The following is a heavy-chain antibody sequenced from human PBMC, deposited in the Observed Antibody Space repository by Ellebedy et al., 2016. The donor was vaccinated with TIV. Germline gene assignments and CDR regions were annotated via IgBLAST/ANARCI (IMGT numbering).Heavy chain of an antibody. Sequence: MPSETLSLTCTVSGGSISSFYWSWIRQHPGKGLEWIGYIHYSGSTYYNPSLKSLVTISVDTSKNQFSLKLSSVTAADTAVYYCARAPRGSGSYSWFDPWGQGTLVTVSS. CDR3: ARAPRGSGSYSWFDP. V-gene: IGHV4-31*01. J-gene: IGHJ5*02. D-gene: IGHD3-10*01. CDR2: IHYSGST. CDR1: GGSISSFY.